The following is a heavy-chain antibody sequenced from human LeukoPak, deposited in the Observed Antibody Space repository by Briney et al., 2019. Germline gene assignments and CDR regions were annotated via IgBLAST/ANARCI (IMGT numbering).Heavy chain of an antibody. Sequence: GRSLRLSCAASGFTFSSYGMHWVRQAPGKGLEWVAVISYDGSNKYYADTVKGRFTISRDNSKNTLYLQMNSLRAEDTAVYYCAKGEDWHYYYGMDVWGKGTTVTVSS. CDR3: AKGEDWHYYYGMDV. CDR2: ISYDGSNK. V-gene: IGHV3-30*18. D-gene: IGHD3/OR15-3a*01. CDR1: GFTFSSYG. J-gene: IGHJ6*04.